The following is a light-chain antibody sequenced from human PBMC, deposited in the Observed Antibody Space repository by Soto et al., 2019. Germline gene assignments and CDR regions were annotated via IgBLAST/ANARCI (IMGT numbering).Light chain of an antibody. CDR3: LQQNSYPLT. Sequence: DIQMTQSPSSLSASVGDRVTITCRASQGIRNDLAWYQEKPGKAPKRLIYVASRLQSGVPSRFSGSRSGTEFTLTISSLQPEDAANYYCLQQNSYPLTFGGGTKVEIK. CDR1: QGIRND. CDR2: VAS. V-gene: IGKV1-17*01. J-gene: IGKJ4*02.